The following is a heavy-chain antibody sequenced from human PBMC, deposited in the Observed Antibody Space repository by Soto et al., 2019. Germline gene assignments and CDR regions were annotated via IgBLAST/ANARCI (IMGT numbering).Heavy chain of an antibody. V-gene: IGHV1-3*01. Sequence: ASVKVSCKASGYTFTSYAMHWVRQAPGQRLEWMGWINAGNGNTKYSQKFQGRVTITRDTSASTAYMEPSSLRSEDTAVYYCARGIARGEKYYFEYWGQGTLVTVSS. J-gene: IGHJ4*02. D-gene: IGHD3-10*01. CDR2: INAGNGNT. CDR1: GYTFTSYA. CDR3: ARGIARGEKYYFEY.